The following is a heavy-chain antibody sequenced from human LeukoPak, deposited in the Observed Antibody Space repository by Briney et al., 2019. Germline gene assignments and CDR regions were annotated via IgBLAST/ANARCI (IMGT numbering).Heavy chain of an antibody. CDR2: ISAYNGNT. J-gene: IGHJ4*02. D-gene: IGHD2-15*01. V-gene: IGHV1-18*01. CDR1: GYTFTSYG. CDR3: ARLYCSGGSCYFDY. Sequence: ASVKVSCKASGYTFTSYGISWVRQAPGQGLEWMGWISAYNGNTHYVQKLQGRVTMTTDTSTSTAYMELSRLRSDDTAVYYCARLYCSGGSCYFDYWGQGTLVTVSS.